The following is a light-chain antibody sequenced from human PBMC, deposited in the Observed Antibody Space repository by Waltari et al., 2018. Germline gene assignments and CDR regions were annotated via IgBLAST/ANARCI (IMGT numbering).Light chain of an antibody. J-gene: IGKJ3*01. CDR1: QSISSY. CDR2: SAS. CDR3: QQSYRPPFT. V-gene: IGKV1-39*01. Sequence: DIKMTQSPSSLSASVGDRVTINCRASQSISSYLSWYQQRPGKAPALLIYSASNSQSGVPSRFSGGGSGTDFTLTISSLQPEDFGTYYCQQSYRPPFTFGPGTKVDI.